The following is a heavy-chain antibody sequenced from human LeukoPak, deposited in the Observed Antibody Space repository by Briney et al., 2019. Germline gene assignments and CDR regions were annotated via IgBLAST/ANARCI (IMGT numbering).Heavy chain of an antibody. CDR3: ASRYCSGGSCYSIHYFDY. J-gene: IGHJ4*02. CDR2: IIPIFGTA. Sequence: GASVKVSCKASVGTFSIYAISWVRQAPGRGLEWMGGIIPIFGTANYAQKFQGRVTITADESTSTAYMELSSLRSEDTAVYYCASRYCSGGSCYSIHYFDYWGQGTLVTVSS. D-gene: IGHD2-15*01. V-gene: IGHV1-69*01. CDR1: VGTFSIYA.